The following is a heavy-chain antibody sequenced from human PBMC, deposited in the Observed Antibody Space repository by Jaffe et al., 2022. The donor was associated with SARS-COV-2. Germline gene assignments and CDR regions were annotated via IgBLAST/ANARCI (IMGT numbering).Heavy chain of an antibody. CDR3: TRVAMIVVEDAFDI. CDR1: GFTFGDYA. Sequence: EVQLVESGGGLVQPGRSLRLSCTASGFTFGDYAMSWVRQAPGKGLEWVGFIRSKAYGGTTEYAASVKGRFTISRDDSKSIAYLQMNSLKTEDTAVYYCTRVAMIVVEDAFDIWGQGTMVTVSS. CDR2: IRSKAYGGTT. V-gene: IGHV3-49*04. D-gene: IGHD3-22*01. J-gene: IGHJ3*02.